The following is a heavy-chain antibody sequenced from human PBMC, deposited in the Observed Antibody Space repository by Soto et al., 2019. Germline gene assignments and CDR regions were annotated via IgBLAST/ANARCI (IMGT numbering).Heavy chain of an antibody. J-gene: IGHJ6*02. V-gene: IGHV4-34*01. CDR2: INHSGST. CDR3: ERAMRRLVAGRRVGGYYYYAMEV. D-gene: IGHD6-19*01. Sequence: SETLSLTCAVYGGSFSGYYWSWIRQPPGKGLEWIGEINHSGSTNYNPSLKSRVTISVDTSKNQFSLKLSSVTAADTAVYYCERAMRRLVAGRRVGGYYYYAMEVSGRGSTVT. CDR1: GGSFSGYY.